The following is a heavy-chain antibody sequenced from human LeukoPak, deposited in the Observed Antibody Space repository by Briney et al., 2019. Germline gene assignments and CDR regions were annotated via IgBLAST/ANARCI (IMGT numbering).Heavy chain of an antibody. J-gene: IGHJ4*02. D-gene: IGHD1-1*01. CDR2: IYHSGST. CDR1: GGSISSGFY. V-gene: IGHV4-38-2*02. Sequence: SETLSLTCTVSGGSISSGFYWGWIRQPPGKGLEWIGSIYHSGSTHYNSSLKSRVTISVDTSKNQLSLKLSSVTAADTAVYYCARGVGLTQGGTFDYWGQGTLVTVSS. CDR3: ARGVGLTQGGTFDY.